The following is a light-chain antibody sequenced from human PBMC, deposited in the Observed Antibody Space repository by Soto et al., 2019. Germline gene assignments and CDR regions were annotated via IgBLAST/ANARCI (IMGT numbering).Light chain of an antibody. CDR1: QSISDT. J-gene: IGKJ5*01. V-gene: IGKV3-20*01. CDR3: QQYGGSPIT. Sequence: EIVMTQSPATLSVSPGGRATLSCRASQSISDTLAWYQQKPGQAPRLLIYGVSSRATGIPDRFSGSGSGTDFTLTISGLEPEDFAVYYCQQYGGSPITFGLGTRLEIK. CDR2: GVS.